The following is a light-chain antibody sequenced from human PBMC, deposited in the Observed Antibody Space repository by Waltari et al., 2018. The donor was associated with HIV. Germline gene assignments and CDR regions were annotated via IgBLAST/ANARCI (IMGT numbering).Light chain of an antibody. V-gene: IGLV1-47*01. J-gene: IGLJ2*01. Sequence: QAVLTQTPSASASPGQTITISCSGSDSNAGSHSVSWYPQFPGRAPKLLLYKNNQRSSGVPDRFSGSKSGTSASLTISGLRSEDEGTYFCGAWDDNLRGLFGAGTKLTVL. CDR1: DSNAGSHS. CDR3: GAWDDNLRGL. CDR2: KNN.